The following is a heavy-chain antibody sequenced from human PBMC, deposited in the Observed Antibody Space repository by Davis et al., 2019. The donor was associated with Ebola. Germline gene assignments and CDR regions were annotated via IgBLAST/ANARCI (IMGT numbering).Heavy chain of an antibody. CDR2: IWYDGSSE. V-gene: IGHV3-33*07. CDR3: AREGRIHAFDI. CDR1: GFTFSSYG. J-gene: IGHJ3*02. D-gene: IGHD1-26*01. Sequence: LSLTCAASGFTFSSYGMSWVRQAPGKGLEGVAHIWYDGSSENYADSVTGRFTISRDNSKKTLYLQMNSLRVEDTGLYYCAREGRIHAFDIWGQGTMVTVS.